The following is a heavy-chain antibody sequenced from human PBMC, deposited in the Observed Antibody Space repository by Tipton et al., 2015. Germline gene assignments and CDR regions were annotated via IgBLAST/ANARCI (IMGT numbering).Heavy chain of an antibody. J-gene: IGHJ4*02. V-gene: IGHV3-64D*08. CDR1: GFIFSSYT. CDR2: INKDGGT. D-gene: IGHD4-23*01. Sequence: SLRLSCSDSGFIFSSYTVHWVRQAPGKGLEYVSSINKDGGTYYADSVEGRFTISRDDSKNTLYLQMSSLRAEDTAVYYCVNDLHTVALDWGQGTLVTVSS. CDR3: VNDLHTVALD.